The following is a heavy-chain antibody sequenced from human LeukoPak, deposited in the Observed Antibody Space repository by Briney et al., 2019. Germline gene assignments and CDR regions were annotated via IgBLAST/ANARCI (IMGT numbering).Heavy chain of an antibody. J-gene: IGHJ4*02. V-gene: IGHV1-8*02. CDR1: GGTFSSYA. CDR2: MNPNTGNT. D-gene: IGHD1-14*01. CDR3: ARGSFGITTFGESVDY. Sequence: ASVKVSCKGSGGTFSSYAIRWVRQAPGQELEWMEWMNPNTGNTGYAQKFQGRVTMTKNTSINTAYMELSSLTSEDTAVYYCARGSFGITTFGESVDYWGQGTLVTVSS.